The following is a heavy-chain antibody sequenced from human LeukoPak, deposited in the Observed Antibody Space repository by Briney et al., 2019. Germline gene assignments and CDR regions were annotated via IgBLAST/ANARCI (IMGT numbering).Heavy chain of an antibody. Sequence: GRFTFSRDNGKNSLYLQMNSLRAEDTALYYCARGSPHFDYWGQGTLVTVSS. V-gene: IGHV3-11*06. CDR3: ARGSPHFDY. J-gene: IGHJ4*02.